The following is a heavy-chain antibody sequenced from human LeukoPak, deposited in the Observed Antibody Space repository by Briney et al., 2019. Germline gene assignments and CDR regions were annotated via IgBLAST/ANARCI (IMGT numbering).Heavy chain of an antibody. CDR3: ARGRTAAAGTRGDWFDP. CDR2: MNPNSGNT. V-gene: IGHV1-8*01. J-gene: IGHJ5*02. D-gene: IGHD6-13*01. Sequence: GASVKVSCKASGYTFTSYDINWVRQAPGQGLEWMGWMNPNSGNTGYAQKFQGRVTMTRNTSISTAYMELSSLRSEDTAVYYCARGRTAAAGTRGDWFDPWGQGTLVTVSS. CDR1: GYTFTSYD.